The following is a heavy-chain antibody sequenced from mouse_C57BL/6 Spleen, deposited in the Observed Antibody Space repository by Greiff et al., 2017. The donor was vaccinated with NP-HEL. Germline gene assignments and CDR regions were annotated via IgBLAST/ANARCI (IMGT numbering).Heavy chain of an antibody. CDR2: IDPSDSYT. V-gene: IGHV1-50*01. J-gene: IGHJ2*01. CDR3: ARRGITTVVGFDY. CDR1: GYNFTSYW. D-gene: IGHD1-1*01. Sequence: QVQLQQPGAELVKPGASVKLSCKASGYNFTSYWMQWVKQRPGQGLEWIGEIDPSDSYTNYNQKFKGKATLTVDTSSSTAYMQLSSLTSEDSAVYYCARRGITTVVGFDYWGQGTTLTVSS.